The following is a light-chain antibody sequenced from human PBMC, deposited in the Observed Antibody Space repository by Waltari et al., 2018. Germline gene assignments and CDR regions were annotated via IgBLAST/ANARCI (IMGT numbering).Light chain of an antibody. J-gene: IGKJ1*01. CDR2: DAS. CDR3: QKYGSLPAT. V-gene: IGKV3-20*01. Sequence: DIVLPQSPGTLALSPGESATLSCRASQRVSRYLAWYQQKPGQAPRLLIYDASTRATGIPDRFSGSGSGTDFSLTISRLEPEDFAVYYCQKYGSLPATVGQGTKVEI. CDR1: QRVSRY.